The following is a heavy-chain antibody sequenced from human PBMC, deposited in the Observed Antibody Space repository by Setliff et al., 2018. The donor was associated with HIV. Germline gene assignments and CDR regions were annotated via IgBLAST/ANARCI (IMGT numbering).Heavy chain of an antibody. D-gene: IGHD2-2*01. V-gene: IGHV4-34*01. CDR1: GGSLSGYY. CDR2: IHHSGIT. CDR3: ARATPFVVVPAAPNYYYYMDV. Sequence: SETLSLTCAVYGGSLSGYYWGWIRQPPGKGLEWIGEIHHSGITNYNPSLKSRVTISIDTSKNQSSLKLSSVTAADTAVYSCARATPFVVVPAAPNYYYYMDVWGKGTTVTVSS. J-gene: IGHJ6*03.